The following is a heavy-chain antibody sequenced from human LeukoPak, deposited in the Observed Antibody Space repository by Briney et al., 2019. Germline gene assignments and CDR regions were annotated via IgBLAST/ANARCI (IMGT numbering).Heavy chain of an antibody. CDR3: AKGPIVVVPAATHFDY. CDR2: ISGSGGST. Sequence: GGSLRLSCAASGFTFSSYAMSWVRQAPGKGLEWVSAISGSGGSTYYADSVKGRFTISRDNSKNTLYLQMNSLRAENTAVYYCAKGPIVVVPAATHFDYWGQGTLVTVSS. J-gene: IGHJ4*02. D-gene: IGHD2-2*01. V-gene: IGHV3-23*01. CDR1: GFTFSSYA.